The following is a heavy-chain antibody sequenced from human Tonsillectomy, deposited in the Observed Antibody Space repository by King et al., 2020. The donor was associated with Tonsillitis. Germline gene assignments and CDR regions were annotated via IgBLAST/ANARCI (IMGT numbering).Heavy chain of an antibody. CDR3: ARRGTRGYCSSTSCYLLDY. CDR1: GFTFSSYW. J-gene: IGHJ4*02. CDR2: INSDGSST. V-gene: IGHV3-74*01. Sequence: VQLVESGGGLVQPGGSLRLSCAASGFTFSSYWMHWVRQAPGKGLVWVSRINSDGSSTSYADSVKGRFTISRDNAKNTLYLQMNSLRAEDTAVYYCARRGTRGYCSSTSCYLLDYWGQGTLVTVSS. D-gene: IGHD2-2*01.